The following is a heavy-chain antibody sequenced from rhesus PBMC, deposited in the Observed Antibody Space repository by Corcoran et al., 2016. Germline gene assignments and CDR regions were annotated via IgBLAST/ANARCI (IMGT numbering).Heavy chain of an antibody. D-gene: IGHD4-23*01. V-gene: IGHV5-20*01. CDR3: ATTLTVTTSWYFDL. CDR1: GYSFTSSW. Sequence: EVQLVQSGAEVKRPGESLKISCKTSGYSFTSSWISWVRHMPGKGLEWMGAIDPSDSDTRDTPTFQGQVTISAEKSISTADLQWSRLKASDTATYYCATTLTVTTSWYFDLWGPGTPITISS. CDR2: IDPSDSDT. J-gene: IGHJ2*01.